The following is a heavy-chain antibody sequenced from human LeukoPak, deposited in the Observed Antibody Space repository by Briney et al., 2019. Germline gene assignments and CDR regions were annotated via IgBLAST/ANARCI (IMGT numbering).Heavy chain of an antibody. CDR3: ARDTMVRGVNVFDY. D-gene: IGHD3-10*01. J-gene: IGHJ4*02. Sequence: ASVKVSCKASGYTFTGYYMHWVRQAPGQGLEWMGWINPNSGGTNYAQKFQGRVTMTRDTSISTAYMELRSLRSDDTAVYYCARDTMVRGVNVFDYWGQGTLVTVSS. CDR1: GYTFTGYY. V-gene: IGHV1-2*02. CDR2: INPNSGGT.